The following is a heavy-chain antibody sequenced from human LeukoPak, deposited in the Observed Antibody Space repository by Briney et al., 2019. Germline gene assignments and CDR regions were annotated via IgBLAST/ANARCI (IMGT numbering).Heavy chain of an antibody. V-gene: IGHV3-48*03. CDR3: ARVSDTAMVPRFDY. D-gene: IGHD5-18*01. CDR1: GFTFSSYE. J-gene: IGHJ4*02. Sequence: QPGGSLRLSCAASGFTFSSYEMNWVRQAPGKGLEWVSYISSSGSTIYYADSVKGRFTISRDNAKNSLYLQMNSLRAEDTAVYYCARVSDTAMVPRFDYWGQGTLVTVSS. CDR2: ISSSGSTI.